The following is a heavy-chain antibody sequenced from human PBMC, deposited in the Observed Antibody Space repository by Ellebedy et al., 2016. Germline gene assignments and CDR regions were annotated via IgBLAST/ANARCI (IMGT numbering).Heavy chain of an antibody. CDR3: ARVKGYSYGLYYFDY. J-gene: IGHJ4*02. Sequence: GESLKISCAASGFTFSNAWMNWVRQAPGKGLEWVGRIKSKTDGGAADYAAPVKGRFTISRDNAKNTLYLQMSSLRAEDTSVYYCARVKGYSYGLYYFDYWGQGTLVTVSS. CDR1: GFTFSNAW. D-gene: IGHD5-18*01. V-gene: IGHV3-15*05. CDR2: IKSKTDGGAA.